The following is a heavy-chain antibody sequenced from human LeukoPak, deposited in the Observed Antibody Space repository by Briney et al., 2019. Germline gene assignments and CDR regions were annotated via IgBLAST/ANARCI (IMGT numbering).Heavy chain of an antibody. CDR2: ISASGGSR. V-gene: IGHV3-23*01. Sequence: PGGSLRLSCAASGFTLSTYAMTWVRQAPGKGLEWVSGISASGGSRNYADSVKGRFTISRDNSKNTLYLQMNSLRADDTAVYYCAKMGGTTGTPCLDPWGQGTLVTVSS. D-gene: IGHD1-1*01. J-gene: IGHJ5*02. CDR3: AKMGGTTGTPCLDP. CDR1: GFTLSTYA.